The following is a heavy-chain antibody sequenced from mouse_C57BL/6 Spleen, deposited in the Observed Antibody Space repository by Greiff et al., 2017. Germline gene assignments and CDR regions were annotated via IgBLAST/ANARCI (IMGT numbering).Heavy chain of an antibody. CDR1: CYAFSSSW. Sequence: QVQLKQSGPELVKPGASVKISCKASCYAFSSSWMNWVKQRPGKGLEWIGRFYPGDGDTNYNGKFKGKATLTADKSSSTAYMQLSSLTSEDSAVYFCARRLPFDDWGQGTTLTVSS. CDR2: FYPGDGDT. J-gene: IGHJ2*01. CDR3: ARRLPFDD. V-gene: IGHV1-82*01.